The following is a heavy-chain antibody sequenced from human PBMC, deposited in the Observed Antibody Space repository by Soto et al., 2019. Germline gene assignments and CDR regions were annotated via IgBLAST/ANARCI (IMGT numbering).Heavy chain of an antibody. CDR2: IYYSGST. CDR3: ASSYYYDSSGYYPYYYYYYGMDV. J-gene: IGHJ6*02. V-gene: IGHV4-31*03. Sequence: QVQLQESGPGLVKPSQTLSLTCTVSGGSISSGGYYWSWIRQHPGKGLEWIGCIYYSGSTYYNPSLKSRVTISVDTSKNQFSLKLSSVTAADTAVYYCASSYYYDSSGYYPYYYYYYGMDVWGQGTTVTVSS. D-gene: IGHD3-22*01. CDR1: GGSISSGGYY.